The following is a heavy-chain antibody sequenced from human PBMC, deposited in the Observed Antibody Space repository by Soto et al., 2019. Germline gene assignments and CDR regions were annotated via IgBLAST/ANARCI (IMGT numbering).Heavy chain of an antibody. J-gene: IGHJ6*02. D-gene: IGHD6-25*01. V-gene: IGHV3-30*18. CDR1: GFTFSSYG. CDR3: AKDLLRPGRAYGMDV. CDR2: ISYDGSNK. Sequence: QVQLVESGGGVVQPGRSLRLSCAASGFTFSSYGMHWVRQAPGKGLEWVAVISYDGSNKYYADSVKGRFTISRDNSKNTLYLQMNSLRAEDTAVYYCAKDLLRPGRAYGMDVWGQGPTVTVSS.